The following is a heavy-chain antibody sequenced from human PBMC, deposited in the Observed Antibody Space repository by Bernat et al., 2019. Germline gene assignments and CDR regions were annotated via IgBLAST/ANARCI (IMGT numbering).Heavy chain of an antibody. CDR1: GFTFSDDW. CDR3: ARRGSSGYYEYFEY. CDR2: IISDGSVT. J-gene: IGHJ4*02. V-gene: IGHV3-74*01. Sequence: EVQLVESGGGLVQPGGSLRLSCAASGFTFSDDWMYLVRQAPGKGLVWVSRIISDGSVTSYAESVKGRFTISRDNAKNTLYLQMNSLRAEDTAVYYCARRGSSGYYEYFEYWGQGTLVTVSS. D-gene: IGHD3-22*01.